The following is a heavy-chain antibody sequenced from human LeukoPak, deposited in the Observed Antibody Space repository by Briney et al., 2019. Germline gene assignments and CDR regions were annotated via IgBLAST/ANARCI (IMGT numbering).Heavy chain of an antibody. V-gene: IGHV3-21*04. J-gene: IGHJ3*02. CDR2: ISSSSSYI. D-gene: IGHD3-22*01. CDR3: AKVRTMIAVAFDI. CDR1: GFTFSRHS. Sequence: PGGSLRLSCAASGFTFSRHSMNWVRQAPGKGLEWVSSISSSSSYIYYTESVKGRFTISRDNAKNSLYLHMHSLRAEDTAVYYCAKVRTMIAVAFDIWGQGTMVTVSS.